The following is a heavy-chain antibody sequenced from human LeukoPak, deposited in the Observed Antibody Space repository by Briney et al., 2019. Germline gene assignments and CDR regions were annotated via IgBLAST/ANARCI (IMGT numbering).Heavy chain of an antibody. D-gene: IGHD1-1*01. CDR3: AVQKMTPGWNWFDP. CDR1: GFTFSSYA. CDR2: ISYDGSNI. Sequence: PGGSLRLSCAASGFTFSSYAMHWVRQVPGKGLEWVAVISYDGSNIYYVDSVKGRFTTSRDTSKNTLYLQMNSLRAEDTAVYYCAVQKMTPGWNWFDPWGQGTLVTVSS. V-gene: IGHV3-30*03. J-gene: IGHJ5*02.